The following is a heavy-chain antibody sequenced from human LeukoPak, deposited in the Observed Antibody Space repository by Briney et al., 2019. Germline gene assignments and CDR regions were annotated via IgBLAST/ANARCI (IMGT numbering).Heavy chain of an antibody. CDR1: GYTFTGYY. Sequence: GASVKVSCKASGYTFTGYYMHWVRQAPGQGLEWMGWINPNSGGTNYAQKFQGRVTMTRDTSISTAYMELSRLRSDDTAVYYRARDRAVVVPAAIEFDPWGQGTLVTVSS. V-gene: IGHV1-2*02. CDR2: INPNSGGT. J-gene: IGHJ5*02. D-gene: IGHD2-2*01. CDR3: ARDRAVVVPAAIEFDP.